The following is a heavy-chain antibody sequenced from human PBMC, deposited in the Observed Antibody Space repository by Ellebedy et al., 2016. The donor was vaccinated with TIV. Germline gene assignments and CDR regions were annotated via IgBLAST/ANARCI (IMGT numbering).Heavy chain of an antibody. CDR3: ARGRRTPRSWFDP. V-gene: IGHV4-30-4*01. Sequence: SETLSLTCTVSGGSVSSADNYWNWIRQAPGKGLEWIGYIDYSGNTYYNPSLKSRLIISLDTSKDQFSLKLSSVTAADTAVYYCARGRRTPRSWFDPWGQGTLVTVSS. CDR1: GGSVSSADNY. CDR2: IDYSGNT. J-gene: IGHJ5*02.